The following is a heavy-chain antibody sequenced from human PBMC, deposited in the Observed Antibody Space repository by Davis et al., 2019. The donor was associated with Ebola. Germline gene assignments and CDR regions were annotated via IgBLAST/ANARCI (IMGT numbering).Heavy chain of an antibody. CDR3: ARGHLGSYGMDV. CDR1: GGSFSGYY. V-gene: IGHV4-34*09. Sequence: SETLSLTCAVYGGSFSGYYWSWIRQPPGKGLEWIGYIYYSGSTYYNPPLNSRVTISVDTSKNQSSLKLMSVTAADTAVYYCARGHLGSYGMDVWGQGTTVTVSS. CDR2: IYYSGST. J-gene: IGHJ6*02.